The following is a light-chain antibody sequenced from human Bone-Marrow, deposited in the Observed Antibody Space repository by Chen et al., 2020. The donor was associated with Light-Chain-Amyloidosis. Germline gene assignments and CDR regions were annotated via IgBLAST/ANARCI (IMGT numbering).Light chain of an antibody. CDR2: EVT. V-gene: IGLV2-14*01. J-gene: IGLJ1*01. Sequence: QSALTQPASVSGSPGQSITISCTGTSSDVGGDNHFSWYQQHPDKAPKLMIYEVTNRPSWVPDRFSGSKSDNPASLTISGLQTEDEADYFCSSYTITNTLVFGSGTRVTVL. CDR3: SSYTITNTLV. CDR1: SSDVGGDNH.